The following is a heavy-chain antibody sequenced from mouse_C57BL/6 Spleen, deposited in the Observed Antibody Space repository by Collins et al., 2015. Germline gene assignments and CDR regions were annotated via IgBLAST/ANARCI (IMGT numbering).Heavy chain of an antibody. CDR1: GYSITSDYA. CDR3: ARGDYYGDFDY. J-gene: IGHJ2*01. D-gene: IGHD1-1*01. CDR2: ISYSGST. V-gene: IGHV3-2*02. Sequence: DVQLQESGPGLVKPSQSLSLTCTVTGYSITSDYAWNWIRQFPGNKLEWMGYISYSGSTSYNPSLKSRISITRDTSKNQFFLQLNSVTTEDTATYYCARGDYYGDFDYWGQGTTLTVSS.